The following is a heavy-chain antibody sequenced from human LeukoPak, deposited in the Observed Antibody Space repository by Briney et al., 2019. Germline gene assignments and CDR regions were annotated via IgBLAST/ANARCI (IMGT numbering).Heavy chain of an antibody. J-gene: IGHJ4*02. V-gene: IGHV3-72*01. CDR3: ATSNSNGLSPFDY. Sequence: PGGSLRLSCVVSGFTSSDHYIDWARQAPGKGLEWVGRIRNKVNSYTTEYAASVKDRFTISRDDSKNSVWLQMNSLKTEDSAVYYCATSNSNGLSPFDYWGQGTLVTVSS. D-gene: IGHD6-25*01. CDR1: GFTSSDHY. CDR2: IRNKVNSYTT.